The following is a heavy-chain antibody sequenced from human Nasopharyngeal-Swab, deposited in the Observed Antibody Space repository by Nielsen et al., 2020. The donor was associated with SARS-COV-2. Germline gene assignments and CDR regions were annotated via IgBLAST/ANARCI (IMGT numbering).Heavy chain of an antibody. CDR2: IKQDGSEK. J-gene: IGHJ4*02. CDR3: AKRRDSGSSGRYFDY. D-gene: IGHD5-12*01. CDR1: GFIFTNFW. V-gene: IGHV3-7*03. Sequence: GESLKISCAASGFIFTNFWMTWVRQAPGKGLEWVANIKQDGSEKYYVDSVKGRFTISRDNAKNSLYLQMNSLRAEDTAIYYCAKRRDSGSSGRYFDYWGQGTLVTVSS.